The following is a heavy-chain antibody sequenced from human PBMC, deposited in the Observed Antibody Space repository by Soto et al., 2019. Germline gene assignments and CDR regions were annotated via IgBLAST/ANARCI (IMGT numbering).Heavy chain of an antibody. CDR2: IRSGSGGST. CDR3: ATMMLWFGELSYYYYGMDV. J-gene: IGHJ6*02. D-gene: IGHD3-10*01. Sequence: GGSLRLSCAASGFSFSDYSMVRVRQAPGKGLEWISYIRSGSGGSTYYADSVKGRFTISRDNSKNTLYLQMNSLRAEDTAVYYCATMMLWFGELSYYYYGMDVWGQGTTVTVSS. CDR1: GFSFSDYS. V-gene: IGHV3-23*01.